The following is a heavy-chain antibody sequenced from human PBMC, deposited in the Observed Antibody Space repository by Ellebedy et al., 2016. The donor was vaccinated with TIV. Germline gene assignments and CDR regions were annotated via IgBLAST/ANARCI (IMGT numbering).Heavy chain of an antibody. CDR1: GASISTFSDF. CDR2: LSYSGSA. CDR3: ARGGAAGSSDYYYGMDV. V-gene: IGHV4-39*01. Sequence: MPGGSLRLSCTVSGASISTFSDFWGWIRQPPGKGLEWIGSLSYSGSAYYNPSLKSRVTISVDRSKNQFSLNVTSMTAADTAVYYWARGGAAGSSDYYYGMDVWGQGTTVTVSS. J-gene: IGHJ6*02. D-gene: IGHD6-13*01.